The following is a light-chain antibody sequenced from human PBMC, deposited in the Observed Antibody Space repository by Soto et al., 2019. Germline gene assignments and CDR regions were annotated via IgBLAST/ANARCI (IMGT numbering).Light chain of an antibody. CDR3: MQGRQWPYT. Sequence: DIVMTQSPFSLPVTLGQPASISCRSSQSLVDSDGNTFLNWFQQRPGQSPRRLIHKVSDRDSGVPDRFSGSGSGTDFTLRISRVEAEDVGVYYCMQGRQWPYTLGQGTKVDTK. CDR2: KVS. V-gene: IGKV2-30*01. CDR1: QSLVDSDGNTF. J-gene: IGKJ2*01.